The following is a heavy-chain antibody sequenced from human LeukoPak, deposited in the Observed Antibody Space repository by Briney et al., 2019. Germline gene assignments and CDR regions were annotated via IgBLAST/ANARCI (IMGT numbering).Heavy chain of an antibody. Sequence: SETLSLTCTVSGGSISSYYWSWIRQPAGKGLEWIGRIHTSGSTNYNPSLKSRVTMSGDTSKNQFSLKLRSVTAADTAVYYCARDSYYYGSGSYYLDYWGRGTLVTVSS. J-gene: IGHJ4*02. CDR2: IHTSGST. D-gene: IGHD3-10*01. V-gene: IGHV4-4*07. CDR3: ARDSYYYGSGSYYLDY. CDR1: GGSISSYY.